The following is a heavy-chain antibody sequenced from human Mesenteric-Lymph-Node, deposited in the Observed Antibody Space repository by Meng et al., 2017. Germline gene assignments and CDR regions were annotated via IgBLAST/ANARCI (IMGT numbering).Heavy chain of an antibody. Sequence: QGPRHAAWPVLLKPSPSLASAFASFAWAINGYHRSWIRQPPWNGLKWTGEINHSDSPNYNPSLKSPVTISVDTSKNQFSLKLSSVTAADTAVYYCARGSSSSWYFGYWGQGTLVTVSS. CDR3: ARGSSSSWYFGY. V-gene: IGHV4-34*01. CDR2: INHSDSP. J-gene: IGHJ4*02. D-gene: IGHD6-13*01. CDR1: AWAINGYH.